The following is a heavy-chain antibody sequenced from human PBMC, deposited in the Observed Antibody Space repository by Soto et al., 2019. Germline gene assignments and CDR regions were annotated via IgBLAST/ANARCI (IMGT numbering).Heavy chain of an antibody. CDR2: IQHDGSEI. V-gene: IGHV3-30-3*01. Sequence: QVQLVESGGGVVQPGGSLRLSCLASGFGFSGYSMHWVRQAPGKGLDWVAVIQHDGSEIYYADSVKGRFTISKDDSKITLHLQMNALRVDDTALYYCVRVGWGYSYGNGMDGWGQGTTVTVSS. D-gene: IGHD5-18*01. CDR1: GFGFSGYS. CDR3: VRVGWGYSYGNGMDG. J-gene: IGHJ6*02.